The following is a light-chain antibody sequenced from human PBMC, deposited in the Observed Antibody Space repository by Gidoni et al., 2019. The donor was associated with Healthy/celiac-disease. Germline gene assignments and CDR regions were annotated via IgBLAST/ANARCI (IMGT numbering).Light chain of an antibody. V-gene: IGLV2-14*01. CDR3: SSYTSSLVV. CDR1: SSDVGGYNY. Sequence: QSALTQPASVSGSPGQSITISCTGTSSDVGGYNYVSWYQQHPGKAPKLMIYEVSNRPSGVSNRFSGSKSGNTASLTISGPQAEDEADYYCSSYTSSLVVFGGGTKLTVL. CDR2: EVS. J-gene: IGLJ2*01.